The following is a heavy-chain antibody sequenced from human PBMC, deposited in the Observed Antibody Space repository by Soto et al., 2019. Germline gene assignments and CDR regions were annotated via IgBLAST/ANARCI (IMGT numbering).Heavy chain of an antibody. CDR3: ARGRDYYDSSGGARNDFDY. CDR1: GGTFSSYA. CDR2: IIPIFGTA. J-gene: IGHJ4*02. V-gene: IGHV1-69*06. Sequence: GASVKVSCKASGGTFSSYAISWVRQAPGQGLEWMGGIIPIFGTANYARKFQGRVTITADKSTSTAYMELSSLRSEDTAVYYCARGRDYYDSSGGARNDFDYWGQGTLVTVSS. D-gene: IGHD3-22*01.